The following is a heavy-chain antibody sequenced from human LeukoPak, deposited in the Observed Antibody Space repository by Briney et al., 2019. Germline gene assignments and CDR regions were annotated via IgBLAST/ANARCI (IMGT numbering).Heavy chain of an antibody. V-gene: IGHV1-58*01. CDR1: GFTFTSSA. CDR3: AADQGATNFVDAFDI. D-gene: IGHD1-26*01. J-gene: IGHJ3*02. CDR2: IVVGSGNT. Sequence: SVKVSCKASGFTFTSSAVQWLRQARGQRLEWIGWIVVGSGNTNCEQKFQERVTITKDMSTSTAYMALSSLKSEDTAVYYCAADQGATNFVDAFDIWGQGTMVTVSP.